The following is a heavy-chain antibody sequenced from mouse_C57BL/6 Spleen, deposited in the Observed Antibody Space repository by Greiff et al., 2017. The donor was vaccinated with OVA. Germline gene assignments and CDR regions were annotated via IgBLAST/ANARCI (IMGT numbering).Heavy chain of an antibody. D-gene: IGHD3-3*01. J-gene: IGHJ1*03. Sequence: EVNLVESGGGLVQPGGSLKLSCAASGFTFSDYYLYWVRQTPEKRLEWVAYISNGGGSTYYPDTVQGRFTISRVNAKNTLFLQMSRLKAEDTARYYWARHGDGYFCVWGTGTTVTVSS. CDR3: ARHGDGYFCV. CDR1: GFTFSDYY. V-gene: IGHV5-12*01. CDR2: ISNGGGST.